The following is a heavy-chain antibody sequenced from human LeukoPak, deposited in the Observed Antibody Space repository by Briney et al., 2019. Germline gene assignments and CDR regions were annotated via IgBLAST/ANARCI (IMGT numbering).Heavy chain of an antibody. CDR1: GASLNGHY. Sequence: SETLSLTCAVYGASLNGHYWSWIRQPPGKGLEWIGEGSDVGGTKYNPSLKSRVTISADTSKNQFSLKLSSVTAADTAVYYCARETYGDYQRRNWFDPWGQGTPVTASS. D-gene: IGHD4-17*01. J-gene: IGHJ5*02. CDR3: ARETYGDYQRRNWFDP. V-gene: IGHV4-34*01. CDR2: GSDVGGT.